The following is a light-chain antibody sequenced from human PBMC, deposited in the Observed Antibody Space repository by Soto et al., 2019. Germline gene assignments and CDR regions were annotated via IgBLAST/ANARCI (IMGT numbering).Light chain of an antibody. CDR2: EVI. J-gene: IGLJ1*01. CDR1: SSDVGGYNY. Sequence: QSVLTQPASVSGSPGQPITISCTGTSSDVGGYNYVSWYQQHPGKAPKLMIYEVINRPSGISSRFSGSKSGNTASLTISGLQAEDEADYYCSSYTTSSTYVFGTGTKVTVL. CDR3: SSYTTSSTYV. V-gene: IGLV2-14*03.